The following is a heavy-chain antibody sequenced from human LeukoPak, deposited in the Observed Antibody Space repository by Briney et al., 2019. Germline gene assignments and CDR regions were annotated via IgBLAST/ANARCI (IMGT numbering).Heavy chain of an antibody. D-gene: IGHD3-10*01. CDR1: GFTFSGYV. CDR2: ISGSGGST. J-gene: IGHJ3*02. CDR3: AKEGSMKGAFDI. Sequence: TGGSLRLSRAASGFTFSGYVMSWVRQAAGKGLEWVSGISGSGGSTYYADSVKGRFTISRDNSKNTLYLQMNGLRAEDTAVYYCAKEGSMKGAFDIWGQGTMVTVSS. V-gene: IGHV3-23*01.